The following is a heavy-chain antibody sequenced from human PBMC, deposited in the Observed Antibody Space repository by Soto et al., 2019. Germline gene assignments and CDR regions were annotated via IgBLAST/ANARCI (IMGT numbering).Heavy chain of an antibody. Sequence: GGSLRLSCAASGFTFSSYGMHWVRQAPGKGLEWVAVISYDGSNKYYADSVKGRFTISRDNSKNTLYLQMNSLRAEDTAVYYCAKDSNFGYCSGGSCSNLYYYGMDVWGQGTTVTV. CDR2: ISYDGSNK. V-gene: IGHV3-30*18. CDR1: GFTFSSYG. J-gene: IGHJ6*02. CDR3: AKDSNFGYCSGGSCSNLYYYGMDV. D-gene: IGHD2-15*01.